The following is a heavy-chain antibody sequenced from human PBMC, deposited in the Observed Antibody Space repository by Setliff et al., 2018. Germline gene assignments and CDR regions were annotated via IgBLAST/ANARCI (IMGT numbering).Heavy chain of an antibody. CDR1: GFTFSSRW. CDR3: ARVVDMGWFDP. V-gene: IGHV3-7*03. J-gene: IGHJ5*02. Sequence: QSGGSLRLSCVVSGFTFSSRWVGWVRQAPGKGLEWVANLKYDGSESFYVDSVKGRFTISRDNAKNSLYLQMNSLRVEDTAVYYCARVVDMGWFDPWGQGTLVTVSS. CDR2: LKYDGSES.